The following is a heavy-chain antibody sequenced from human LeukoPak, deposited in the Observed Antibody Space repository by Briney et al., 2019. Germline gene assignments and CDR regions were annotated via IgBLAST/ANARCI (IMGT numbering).Heavy chain of an antibody. Sequence: GASVKVSCKASGYTFTSYGISWVRQAPGQGLEWMEWISAYNGNTNYAQKLQGRVTMTTDTSTSTAYMELRSLRSDDTAGYYCGRAYCSGGSCYSYYFDYWGQGTLVTVSS. CDR3: GRAYCSGGSCYSYYFDY. CDR2: ISAYNGNT. J-gene: IGHJ4*02. D-gene: IGHD2-15*01. V-gene: IGHV1-18*01. CDR1: GYTFTSYG.